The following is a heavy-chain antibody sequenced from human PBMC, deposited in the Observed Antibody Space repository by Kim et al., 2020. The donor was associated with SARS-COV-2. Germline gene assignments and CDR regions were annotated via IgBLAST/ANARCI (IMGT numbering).Heavy chain of an antibody. J-gene: IGHJ4*02. Sequence: SETLSLTCTVSGGSISSYYWSWIRQPPGKGLEWIGYIYYSGSTNYNPSLKSRVTISVDTSKNQFSLKLSSVTAADTAVYYCARRRSSTWYDYFDYWGQGT. CDR2: IYYSGST. CDR1: GGSISSYY. V-gene: IGHV4-59*08. D-gene: IGHD6-13*01. CDR3: ARRRSSTWYDYFDY.